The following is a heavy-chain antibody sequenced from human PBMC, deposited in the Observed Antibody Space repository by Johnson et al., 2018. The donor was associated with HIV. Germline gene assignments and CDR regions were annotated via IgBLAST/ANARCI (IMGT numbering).Heavy chain of an antibody. D-gene: IGHD1-26*01. Sequence: VQLVESGGRLVQPGGSLRLSCAASGLTFSTYLMNWVRQAPGKGLEWVANINQDGSEKSYVDSVKGRFTISRDNAKNSLFLQMNSLRAEDTAVYYCARDSEWELGQEGAFDIWGQGTMVTVSS. CDR2: INQDGSEK. CDR1: GLTFSTYL. V-gene: IGHV3-7*01. J-gene: IGHJ3*02. CDR3: ARDSEWELGQEGAFDI.